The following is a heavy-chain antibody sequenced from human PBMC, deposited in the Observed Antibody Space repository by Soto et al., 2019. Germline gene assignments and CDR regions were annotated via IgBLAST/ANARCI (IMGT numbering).Heavy chain of an antibody. D-gene: IGHD6-25*01. CDR2: IYYSGST. CDR3: ARDASAAASPRYNWFDP. V-gene: IGHV4-31*03. Sequence: SETLSLTCTVSGGSISSGGYYWSWIRQHPGKGLEWIGYIYYSGSTYYNPSLKSRVTISVDTSKNQFSLKLSSVTAADTAVYYCARDASAAASPRYNWFDPWGQGNLVTVSS. CDR1: GGSISSGGYY. J-gene: IGHJ5*02.